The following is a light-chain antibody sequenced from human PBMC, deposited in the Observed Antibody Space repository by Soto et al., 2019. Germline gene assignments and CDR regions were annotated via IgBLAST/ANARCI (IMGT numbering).Light chain of an antibody. V-gene: IGLV1-51*01. CDR3: GTWDSSLNAYV. Sequence: QSVLTQPPSVSAAPGQKVTISCSGSSSNIGGNSVSWYQQLPGTAPKLLIYDDNKRPSGIPDRFSGSKSGTSATLGITGFQTGDEADYYCGTWDSSLNAYVFGTGTKVNVL. CDR2: DDN. J-gene: IGLJ1*01. CDR1: SSNIGGNS.